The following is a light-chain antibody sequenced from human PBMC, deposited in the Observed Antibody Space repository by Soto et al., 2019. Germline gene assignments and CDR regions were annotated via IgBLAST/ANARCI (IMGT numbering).Light chain of an antibody. V-gene: IGKV1-5*03. Sequence: DIQMTQSPPTLSASVGDRVTITCRASQSIDDWLAWYQQKPGEGPKILVYEASTLQSGVPSRFSGSGFGTYFPLTITNLQPYDFATYYCQQYDSFPLAFGGGTKVEIK. CDR2: EAS. CDR1: QSIDDW. J-gene: IGKJ4*01. CDR3: QQYDSFPLA.